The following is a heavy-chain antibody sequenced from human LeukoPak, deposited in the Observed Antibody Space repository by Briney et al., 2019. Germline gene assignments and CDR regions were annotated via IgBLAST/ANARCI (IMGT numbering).Heavy chain of an antibody. CDR2: ISSSSTTI. CDR3: ARDDYGDYDFDY. Sequence: GGSLRLSCAASGFTFSRYSMNWVRQAPGKGLEWVSFISSSSTTIFYADSVKGRFTISRDNAKNSLFLQMNSLRAEDTAVYYCARDDYGDYDFDYWGQGTLVAVSS. CDR1: GFTFSRYS. J-gene: IGHJ4*02. D-gene: IGHD4-17*01. V-gene: IGHV3-48*01.